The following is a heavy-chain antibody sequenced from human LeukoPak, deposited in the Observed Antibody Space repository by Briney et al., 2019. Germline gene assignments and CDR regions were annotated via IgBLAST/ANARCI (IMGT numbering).Heavy chain of an antibody. CDR3: ARWQY. CDR2: INHSGST. Sequence: PSETLSLTCAVYGRSFSGYYWSWIRQPPGKGLEWIGEINHSGSTNYNPSLKSRVTISVDTSKNQFSLKLSSVTAADTAVYYCARWQYWGQGTLVTVSS. J-gene: IGHJ4*02. CDR1: GRSFSGYY. V-gene: IGHV4-34*01.